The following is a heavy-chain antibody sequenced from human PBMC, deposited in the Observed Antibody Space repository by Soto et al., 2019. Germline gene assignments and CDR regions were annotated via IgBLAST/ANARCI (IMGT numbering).Heavy chain of an antibody. D-gene: IGHD2-8*02. J-gene: IGHJ4*02. Sequence: EVQMVESGGGLVKPGGSLRLSCAASGFTFSSYALNWVRQAPGKGLDWVSSISGGSTYIYHADSVKGRFTISRDNAKNSLYLQMNSLRVEDTAVYFCAKRFCTSATCFRTIDYWGQGTLVTVSS. V-gene: IGHV3-21*01. CDR1: GFTFSSYA. CDR3: AKRFCTSATCFRTIDY. CDR2: ISGGSTYI.